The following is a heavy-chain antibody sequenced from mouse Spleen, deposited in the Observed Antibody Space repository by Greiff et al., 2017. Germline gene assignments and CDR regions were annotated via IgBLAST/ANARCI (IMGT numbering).Heavy chain of an antibody. CDR1: GYTFTSYW. Sequence: QVQLKESGAELVMPGASVKLSCKASGYTFTSYWMHWVKQRPGQGLEWIGEIDPSDSYTNYNQKFKGKATLTVDKSSSTAYMQLSSLTSEDSAVYYCARGYDEYFDYWGQGTTLTVSS. J-gene: IGHJ2*01. V-gene: IGHV1-69*01. D-gene: IGHD2-14*01. CDR3: ARGYDEYFDY. CDR2: IDPSDSYT.